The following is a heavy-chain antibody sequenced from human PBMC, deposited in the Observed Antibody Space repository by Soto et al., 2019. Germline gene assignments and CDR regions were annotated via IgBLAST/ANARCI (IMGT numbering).Heavy chain of an antibody. CDR1: GCTFSTYA. CDR3: ARDGRAMNDY. J-gene: IGHJ4*02. Sequence: EVQLVESGGGLVQPGGSLRLSCAASGCTFSTYAMQWVRQAPGKGLEFVSSISSNGGTTNYAYSVKGRFTISRDNSRDTLYLQMGCLKPEDMAVYYCARDGRAMNDYWGQGTLVTVSS. CDR2: ISSNGGTT. D-gene: IGHD5-18*01. V-gene: IGHV3-64*01.